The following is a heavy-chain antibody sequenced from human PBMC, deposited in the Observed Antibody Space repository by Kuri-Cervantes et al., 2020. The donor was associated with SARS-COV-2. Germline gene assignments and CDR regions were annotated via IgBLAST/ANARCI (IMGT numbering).Heavy chain of an antibody. V-gene: IGHV4-4*07. CDR1: GGSISSYY. CDR3: ARGKTKRTSLTTYYYYGMDV. D-gene: IGHD2-2*01. Sequence: SETLSLTCTVSGGSISSYYWSWIRQPAGKGLEWIGRIYTSGSTNYNPSLKSRVTMSVDTSKNQFSLKLSSVTAADTAVYYCARGKTKRTSLTTYYYYGMDVWGQGTTVTVSS. CDR2: IYTSGST. J-gene: IGHJ6*02.